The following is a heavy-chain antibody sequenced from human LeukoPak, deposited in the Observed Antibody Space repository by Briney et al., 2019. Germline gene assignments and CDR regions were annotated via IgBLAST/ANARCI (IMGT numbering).Heavy chain of an antibody. J-gene: IGHJ4*02. CDR1: GGSFSGYY. Sequence: PSETLSLTCAVYGGSFSGYYWSWIRQPPGKGLEWIGEINHSGSTNYNPSLKSRVTISVDTSKSQFSLKLSSVTAADTAVYYCARHYYDFWSGYLYYFDYWGQGTLVTVSS. CDR2: INHSGST. V-gene: IGHV4-34*01. D-gene: IGHD3-3*01. CDR3: ARHYYDFWSGYLYYFDY.